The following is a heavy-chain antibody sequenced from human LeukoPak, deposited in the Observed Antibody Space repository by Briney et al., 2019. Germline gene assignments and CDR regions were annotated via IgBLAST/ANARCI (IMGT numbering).Heavy chain of an antibody. J-gene: IGHJ5*02. D-gene: IGHD3/OR15-3a*01. V-gene: IGHV4-34*01. CDR2: INHREST. CDR3: ARGRGPSLKFFNWFDP. CDR1: GGSFSGYY. Sequence: SETLSLPCAVYGGSFSGYYWSWIPQPPGKGRGWMGEINHRESTNYNPSLKSRDTISVDTSKNQSSLKLSSVTAADTAVYYCARGRGPSLKFFNWFDPWGQGTLVTVSS.